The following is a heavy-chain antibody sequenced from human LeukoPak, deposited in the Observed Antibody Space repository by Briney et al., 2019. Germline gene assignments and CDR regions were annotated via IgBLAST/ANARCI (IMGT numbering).Heavy chain of an antibody. CDR1: GGSFSGYY. V-gene: IGHV4-34*01. Sequence: SETLSLTCAVYGGSFSGYYWSWIRRPPGEGLEWIGEINHSGSTNYNPSLKSRVTISVDTSKNQFSLKLSSVTAADTAVYYCARHIVVVPAAPNWFDPWGQGTLVTVSS. J-gene: IGHJ5*02. CDR3: ARHIVVVPAAPNWFDP. CDR2: INHSGST. D-gene: IGHD2-2*01.